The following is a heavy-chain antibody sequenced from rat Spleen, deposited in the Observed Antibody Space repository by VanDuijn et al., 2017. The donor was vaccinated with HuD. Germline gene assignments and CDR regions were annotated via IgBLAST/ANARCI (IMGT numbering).Heavy chain of an antibody. J-gene: IGHJ2*01. D-gene: IGHD4-3*01. Sequence: QVQLKESGPGLVQPSQTLSLTCTVAGFSLTSYNVHWVRQPPGKGLEGMGVIWNNGGTDYNSAMKSRLSISRDTSESQVFLKMNGLQTEDTAMYFCASGILDFWGQGVMVTVSS. CDR3: ASGILDF. V-gene: IGHV2-41*01. CDR1: GFSLTSYN. CDR2: IWNNGGT.